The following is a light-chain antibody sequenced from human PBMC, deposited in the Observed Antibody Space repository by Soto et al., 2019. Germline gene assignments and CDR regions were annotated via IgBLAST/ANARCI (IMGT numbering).Light chain of an antibody. V-gene: IGKV1-39*01. Sequence: IQTTQSPSSLSASLGDRVIITCRAGHTISDYLNWYQQKPGAAPQLLISAASTLQSGVPSRFSGRGSGTDFTLTISGLQPEDCATYYCQQTYNTPITFGQGTRLEIK. CDR2: AAS. J-gene: IGKJ5*01. CDR3: QQTYNTPIT. CDR1: HTISDY.